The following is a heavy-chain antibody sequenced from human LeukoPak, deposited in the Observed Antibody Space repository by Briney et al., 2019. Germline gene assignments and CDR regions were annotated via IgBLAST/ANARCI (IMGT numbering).Heavy chain of an antibody. CDR2: INPNSGGT. J-gene: IGHJ6*03. V-gene: IGHV1-2*02. CDR1: GYTFTGYY. Sequence: GASVKVSCKASGYTFTGYYMHWVRQAPGQGLEWMGWINPNSGGTNYAQKFQGRVPMTRDTAISTAYMELSRLRSDDTAVYYCARDESGSYPTAYYYYYYMDVWGKGTTVTISS. CDR3: ARDESGSYPTAYYYYYYMDV. D-gene: IGHD3-10*01.